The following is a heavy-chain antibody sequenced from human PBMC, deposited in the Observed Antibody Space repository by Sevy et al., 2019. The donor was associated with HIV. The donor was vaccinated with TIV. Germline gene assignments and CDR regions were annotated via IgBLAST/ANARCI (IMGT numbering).Heavy chain of an antibody. CDR2: FDPEDGET. D-gene: IGHD3-22*01. CDR3: ATTKDYYEDSGDPFDY. V-gene: IGHV1-24*01. CDR1: GYGLTGLS. J-gene: IGHJ4*02. Sequence: ASVKVSCKVSGYGLTGLSMHWVRQAPGKGLEWMASFDPEDGETFYAQKFQGRLTLTEDTSTDTAYMGLSSLRAEDTAVYYCATTKDYYEDSGDPFDYWGQGTLVTVSS.